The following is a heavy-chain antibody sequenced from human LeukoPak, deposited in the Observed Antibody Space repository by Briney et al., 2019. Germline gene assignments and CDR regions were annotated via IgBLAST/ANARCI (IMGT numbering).Heavy chain of an antibody. CDR3: ARFTHGGDFDY. V-gene: IGHV3-66*01. Sequence: GGSLRLSCTASGFTVSSNYMSWVRRAPGKGLEWVSVIYSGGSTSYADSVKGRFTISRDNSKNTLYLQMNSLRAEDTAVYYCARFTHGGDFDYWGQGTLVTVSS. J-gene: IGHJ4*02. D-gene: IGHD2-21*01. CDR1: GFTVSSNY. CDR2: IYSGGST.